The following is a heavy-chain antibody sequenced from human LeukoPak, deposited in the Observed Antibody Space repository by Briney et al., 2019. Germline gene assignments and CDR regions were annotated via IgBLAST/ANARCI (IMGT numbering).Heavy chain of an antibody. CDR3: TRGSYDVLTGRSTLGEY. V-gene: IGHV4-39*02. J-gene: IGHJ4*02. CDR2: SYYSGST. Sequence: PSETLSLTCTISGGSITGSSYYWGWIRQSPGKGLEWIGSSYYSGSTYYNSSLKSRVTISIDTSKNHFSLRLTSVTASDTAVYFCTRGSYDVLTGRSTLGEYWGQGTLVAVSS. CDR1: GGSITGSSYY. D-gene: IGHD3-9*01.